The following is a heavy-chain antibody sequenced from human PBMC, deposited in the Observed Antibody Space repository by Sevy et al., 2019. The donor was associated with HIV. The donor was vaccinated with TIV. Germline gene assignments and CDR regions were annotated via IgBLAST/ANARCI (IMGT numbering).Heavy chain of an antibody. CDR1: GGSVSSGSYY. CDR3: VRADSSSWTGYDFDY. J-gene: IGHJ4*02. D-gene: IGHD6-13*01. V-gene: IGHV4-61*01. CDR2: IYQSGST. Sequence: SETLSLTCTVSGGSVSSGSYYWSWIRQPPGKGLEWIWYIYQSGSTNYNPSLKSLVTLSVDTSKNQFSLKLSAVTAAETAVYYWVRADSSSWTGYDFDYWGQGTLVTVSS.